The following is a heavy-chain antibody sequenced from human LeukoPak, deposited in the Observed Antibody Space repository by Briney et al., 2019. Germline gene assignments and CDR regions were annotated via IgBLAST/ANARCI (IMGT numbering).Heavy chain of an antibody. V-gene: IGHV4-4*07. CDR3: ARERWELLRGAFDI. Sequence: PSETLSLTCTVSGGSISSYYWRWIRQPAGKGLEWIGRIYTSGSTNYNPSLKSRVTMSVDTSKNQFSLKLSSVTAADTAVYYCARERWELLRGAFDIWGQGTMVTVSS. CDR2: IYTSGST. D-gene: IGHD1-26*01. J-gene: IGHJ3*02. CDR1: GGSISSYY.